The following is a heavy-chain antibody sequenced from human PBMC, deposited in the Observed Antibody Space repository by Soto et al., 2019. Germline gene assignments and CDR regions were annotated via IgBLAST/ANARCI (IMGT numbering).Heavy chain of an antibody. CDR3: ARDRSSTHLHYGLDV. Sequence: QVQLVESGGGVVQPGTSLRLSCEASGFSFNYYGMHWVRQAPGKGLEWVAIIWYDGSKTDYVDSVQGRFTVSRDNSQNTVYLLMDSLRGDDTAIYYCARDRSSTHLHYGLDVWGRGTMVIVSS. CDR1: GFSFNYYG. J-gene: IGHJ6*02. CDR2: IWYDGSKT. D-gene: IGHD6-13*01. V-gene: IGHV3-33*01.